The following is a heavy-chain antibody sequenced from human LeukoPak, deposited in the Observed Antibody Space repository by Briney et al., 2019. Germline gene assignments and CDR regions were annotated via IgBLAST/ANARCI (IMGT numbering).Heavy chain of an antibody. CDR2: IIPIFDTT. V-gene: IGHV1-69*13. J-gene: IGHJ5*02. Sequence: ASVKVSCKASGGTFISYAISWVRQAPGQGLEWMGGIIPIFDTTNYAQKFQGRVTITADESTSTAYMELSSLRSEDTAVYYCARGGLDYGGNNWFDPWGQGTLVTVSS. D-gene: IGHD4-23*01. CDR3: ARGGLDYGGNNWFDP. CDR1: GGTFISYA.